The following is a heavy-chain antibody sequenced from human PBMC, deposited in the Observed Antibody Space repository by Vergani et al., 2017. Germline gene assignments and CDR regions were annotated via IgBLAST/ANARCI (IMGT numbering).Heavy chain of an antibody. CDR1: GFTFTSSA. J-gene: IGHJ4*02. CDR2: IVVGSGNT. V-gene: IGHV1-58*02. D-gene: IGHD6-19*01. Sequence: QMQLVQSGPEVKKPGTSVKVSCKASGFTFTSSAMQWVRQARGQRLEWIGGIVVGSGNTNYAQKFQERVTITRDMSTSTAYMELSSLRSEDTAVYYCARLIAVAGTIDYWGQGTLVTVSS. CDR3: ARLIAVAGTIDY.